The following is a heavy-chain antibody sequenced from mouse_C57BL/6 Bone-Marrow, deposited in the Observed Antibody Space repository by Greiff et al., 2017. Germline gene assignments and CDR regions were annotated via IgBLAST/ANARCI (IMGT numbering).Heavy chain of an antibody. J-gene: IGHJ3*01. CDR2: ISSGSSTI. CDR1: GFTFSDYG. CDR3: ARGTRFAY. Sequence: EVKVEESGGGLVKPGGSLKLSCAASGFTFSDYGMHWVRQAPEKGLEWVAYISSGSSTIYYADTVQGRFTISSDNAKNTLFLQMTSLRSEDTAMYDCARGTRFAYWGQGTLVTVSA. V-gene: IGHV5-17*01. D-gene: IGHD3-3*01.